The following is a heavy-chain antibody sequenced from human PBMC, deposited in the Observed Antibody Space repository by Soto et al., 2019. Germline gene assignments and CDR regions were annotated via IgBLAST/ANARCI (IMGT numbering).Heavy chain of an antibody. CDR1: GYSFTNYW. Sequence: GESLTISCKVSGYSFTNYWIGWVRQLPGKGLEWMGTIYPGDSDTKYSQSFRGQVTISADNSISTAYLQWSSLKASDTAVYYCARPTTASLYFDYWGQGTLVTVSS. CDR2: IYPGDSDT. CDR3: ARPTTASLYFDY. J-gene: IGHJ4*02. V-gene: IGHV5-51*01. D-gene: IGHD5-12*01.